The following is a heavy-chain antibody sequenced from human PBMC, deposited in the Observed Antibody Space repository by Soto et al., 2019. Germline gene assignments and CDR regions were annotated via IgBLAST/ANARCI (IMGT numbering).Heavy chain of an antibody. Sequence: EVQLLESGGGLVQPGWSLRLSCAASGFTFSSYAMSWVRQAPGKGLEWVSAISGSGGSTYYADSVKGRFTISRDNSKNTLYLQMNSLRAEDTAVYYCAGGSYAHDAFDIWGQGTMVTVSS. CDR2: ISGSGGST. J-gene: IGHJ3*02. CDR3: AGGSYAHDAFDI. V-gene: IGHV3-23*01. D-gene: IGHD1-26*01. CDR1: GFTFSSYA.